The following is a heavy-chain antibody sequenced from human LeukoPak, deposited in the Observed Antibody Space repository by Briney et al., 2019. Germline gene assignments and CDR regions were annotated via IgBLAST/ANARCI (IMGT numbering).Heavy chain of an antibody. D-gene: IGHD4-17*01. Sequence: SETLSLTCSVSGGSISSSGHYWGSIRQSPEKGLDWIGSIYSNGNTYYNPSVKSRVTISVDTSKNQFSLKLTSVTAAETAVHYCARSATVTTGYFDYWGQGALVTVSS. CDR3: ARSATVTTGYFDY. CDR1: GGSISSSGHY. CDR2: IYSNGNT. J-gene: IGHJ4*02. V-gene: IGHV4-39*07.